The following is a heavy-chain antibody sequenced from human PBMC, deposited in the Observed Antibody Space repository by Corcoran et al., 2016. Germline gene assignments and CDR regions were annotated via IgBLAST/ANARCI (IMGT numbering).Heavy chain of an antibody. D-gene: IGHD3-22*01. CDR3: ARLKIYYYGSSGYYND. CDR2: IYYSGST. Sequence: QVQVQESGPGLVKPSETLSLTCTVSGGSISSYYWSWIRQPPGKGLEWIGYIYYSGSTNYNPSLKSRVTISVDTSKNQFSLKLTSVTAADTAVYYCARLKIYYYGSSGYYNDWGQGTLVTVSS. CDR1: GGSISSYY. J-gene: IGHJ4*02. V-gene: IGHV4-59*01.